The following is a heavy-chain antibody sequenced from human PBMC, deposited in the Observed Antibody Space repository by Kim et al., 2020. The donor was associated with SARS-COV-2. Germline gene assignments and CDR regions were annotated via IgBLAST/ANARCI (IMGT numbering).Heavy chain of an antibody. CDR1: GGSISSSSYY. Sequence: SETLSLTCTVSGGSISSSSYYWGWIRQPPGKGLEWIGSIYYSGSTYYNPSLKSRVTISVDTSKNQFSLKLSSVTAADTAVYYCARNMVRGVISSYYYYYGMDVWGQGTTVTVSS. CDR3: ARNMVRGVISSYYYYYGMDV. CDR2: IYYSGST. J-gene: IGHJ6*02. V-gene: IGHV4-39*01. D-gene: IGHD3-10*01.